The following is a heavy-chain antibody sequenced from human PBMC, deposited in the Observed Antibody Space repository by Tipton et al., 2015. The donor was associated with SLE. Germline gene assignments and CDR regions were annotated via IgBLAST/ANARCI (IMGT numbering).Heavy chain of an antibody. D-gene: IGHD5-24*01. CDR3: ARDGEMTTMEV. V-gene: IGHV4-39*07. J-gene: IGHJ6*02. CDR1: GGSISTNTYF. Sequence: TLSLTCTVSGGSISTNTYFWGWIRQSPGKGLEWIGNIHFSGDTYYNPSLRSRVTISVDTSKNQFSLNLSTVTAADADVYYCARDGEMTTMEVWGQGTTVIVSS. CDR2: IHFSGDT.